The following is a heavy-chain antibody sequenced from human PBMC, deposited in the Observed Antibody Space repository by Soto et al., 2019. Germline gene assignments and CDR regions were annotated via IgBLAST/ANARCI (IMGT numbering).Heavy chain of an antibody. D-gene: IGHD3-16*01. CDR1: GYSFSNYN. Sequence: ASVNVSCKSSGYSFSNYNFCWVRQAPGQGLEWLGWISGYNGNTNYAQKLQGRVTMTTDSFTSTAYMELRSLRSDDTAVYYCARDKVWGGFDIWGQGTMVTVSS. V-gene: IGHV1-18*01. J-gene: IGHJ3*02. CDR2: ISGYNGNT. CDR3: ARDKVWGGFDI.